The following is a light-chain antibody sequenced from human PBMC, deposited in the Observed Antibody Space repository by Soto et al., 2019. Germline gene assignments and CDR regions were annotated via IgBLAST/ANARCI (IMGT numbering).Light chain of an antibody. CDR1: QPIANY. CDR3: LQTTITPYT. V-gene: IGKV1-39*01. Sequence: DIQMTQSPSSLSASVGDRVTITCRASQPIANYLNWYQHARGKAPKLLIYAASSLQSGVSSRFSGSGSGTEFTLTISSLEPEDFATYFCLQTTITPYTFGQGTQVEIQ. CDR2: AAS. J-gene: IGKJ2*01.